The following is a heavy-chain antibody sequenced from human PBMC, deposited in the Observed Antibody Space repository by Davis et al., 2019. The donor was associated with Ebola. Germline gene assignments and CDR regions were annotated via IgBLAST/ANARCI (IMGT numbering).Heavy chain of an antibody. CDR2: IFTGDSDT. CDR3: ATLRRAITGFDDGYDI. Sequence: GESLKLSCKDSGNSFNSHWIGWVRQLPGKGLEWMGVIFTGDSDTRYSPSFRGQVTISADNSIKTAFLQWSSLKASDTAIYYCATLRRAITGFDDGYDIWGQGTMVTVSS. J-gene: IGHJ3*02. D-gene: IGHD5-24*01. CDR1: GNSFNSHW. V-gene: IGHV5-51*01.